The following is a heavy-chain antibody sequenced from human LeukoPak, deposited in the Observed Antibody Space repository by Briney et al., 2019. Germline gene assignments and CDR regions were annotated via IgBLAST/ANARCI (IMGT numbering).Heavy chain of an antibody. CDR1: GGSISSGSYY. V-gene: IGHV4-61*02. D-gene: IGHD6-19*01. CDR3: AKGAGPPWFDP. CDR2: MSSSGIS. J-gene: IGHJ5*02. Sequence: SETLSLTCTVSGGSISSGSYYWSWIRQPAGKGLEWIGRMSSSGISTYSPSLKSRVTISIDTSRNQFSMNLNSVTAADTAVYYCAKGAGPPWFDPWGQGTLVTVSS.